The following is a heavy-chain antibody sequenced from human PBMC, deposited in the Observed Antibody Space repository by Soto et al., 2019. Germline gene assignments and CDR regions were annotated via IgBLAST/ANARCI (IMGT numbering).Heavy chain of an antibody. CDR2: IYYSGST. CDR1: GGSISSGGYY. D-gene: IGHD3-22*01. V-gene: IGHV4-31*03. J-gene: IGHJ5*02. CDR3: ARERYYDSSGYWPWFDP. Sequence: SETLSLTCTVSGGSISSGGYYWSWIRQHAGKGLEWIGYIYYSGSTYYNPSLKSRVTISVDTSKNQFSLKLSSVTAADTAVYYCARERYYDSSGYWPWFDPWGQGTLVTVSS.